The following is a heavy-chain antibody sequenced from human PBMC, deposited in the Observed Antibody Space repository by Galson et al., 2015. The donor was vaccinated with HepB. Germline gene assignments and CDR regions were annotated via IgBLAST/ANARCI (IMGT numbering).Heavy chain of an antibody. Sequence: SLRLSCAASGFTFSSNSMNWVRQAPGKGLEWVASISSSTSHIYYGDSVKGRFTISRDNAKNSLFLQMKSLRAEDTAVYYCARDKRYCRGGSCSYYFDYWGQGTLVTVSP. CDR1: GFTFSSNS. D-gene: IGHD2-15*01. CDR3: ARDKRYCRGGSCSYYFDY. CDR2: ISSSTSHI. V-gene: IGHV3-21*06. J-gene: IGHJ4*02.